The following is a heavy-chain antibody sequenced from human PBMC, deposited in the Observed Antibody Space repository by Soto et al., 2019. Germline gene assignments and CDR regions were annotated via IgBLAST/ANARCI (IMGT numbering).Heavy chain of an antibody. CDR1: GVSITTGGYY. CDR3: ARTKCSGGSCYSWSLDY. Sequence: CLTCTVSGVSITTGGYYWSWIRQLPGKGLEWIGHRYYSESTYYNPSLKSRVSISLDTSKNQFSLKLSFVTAADTAMYYCARTKCSGGSCYSWSLDYWGQGTPVTVSS. V-gene: IGHV4-31*03. J-gene: IGHJ4*02. CDR2: RYYSEST. D-gene: IGHD2-15*01.